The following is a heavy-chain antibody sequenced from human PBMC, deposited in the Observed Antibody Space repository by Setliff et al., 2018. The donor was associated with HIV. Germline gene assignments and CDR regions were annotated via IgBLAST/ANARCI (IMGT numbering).Heavy chain of an antibody. D-gene: IGHD3-10*01. V-gene: IGHV5-51*01. Sequence: GESLRLSCKGSGYSFTSYWIGWVRQMPGKGLEWMGIISPGDSDTRYSPSFQGQVTISADKSISTAYLQWSSLKASDTAMYYCARPPKSYGSGSDAFDIWGQGTMVTVSS. CDR1: GYSFTSYW. J-gene: IGHJ3*02. CDR3: ARPPKSYGSGSDAFDI. CDR2: ISPGDSDT.